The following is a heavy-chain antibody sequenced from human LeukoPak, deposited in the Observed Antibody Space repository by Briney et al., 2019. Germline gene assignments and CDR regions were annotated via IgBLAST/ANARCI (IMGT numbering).Heavy chain of an antibody. CDR3: AREGPTRDFDY. Sequence: GGSLRLSCAASGFTFSRYTMNWVRQAPGMGLEWVSFISRSSSYIYYADSLKGRFTISRDNTKNSLYLQMNSLRAEDTAVYYCAREGPTRDFDYWGQGTLVTVSS. D-gene: IGHD4-17*01. CDR1: GFTFSRYT. CDR2: ISRSSSYI. V-gene: IGHV3-21*01. J-gene: IGHJ4*02.